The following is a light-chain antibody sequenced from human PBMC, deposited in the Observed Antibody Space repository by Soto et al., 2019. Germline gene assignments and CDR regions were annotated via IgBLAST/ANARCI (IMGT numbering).Light chain of an antibody. CDR3: QEYNSYSCT. CDR2: DAS. CDR1: QSISSW. J-gene: IGKJ1*01. V-gene: IGKV1-5*01. Sequence: DIQMTQSPSTLSASVGDRVTITCRASQSISSWLAWYQQKPGKAPKLLIYDASSLESGFPSRFSVSGSGTEFSLVISCLQPDDFAADYCQEYNSYSCTFGQGTKVEIQ.